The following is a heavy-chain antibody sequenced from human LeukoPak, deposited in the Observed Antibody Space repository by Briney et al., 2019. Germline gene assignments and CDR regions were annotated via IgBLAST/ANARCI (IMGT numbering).Heavy chain of an antibody. CDR3: ARVKYYYDSSGYYEYYFDY. J-gene: IGHJ4*02. Sequence: GGSLRLSCAASGFTVSSNYMSWVRQAPGKGLEWVSYISSSGNTIYYADSVKGRFTISRDNAKNSLYLQMNSLRAEDTAVYFCARVKYYYDSSGYYEYYFDYWGQGTLVTVSS. CDR2: ISSSGNTI. CDR1: GFTVSSNY. V-gene: IGHV3-11*01. D-gene: IGHD3-22*01.